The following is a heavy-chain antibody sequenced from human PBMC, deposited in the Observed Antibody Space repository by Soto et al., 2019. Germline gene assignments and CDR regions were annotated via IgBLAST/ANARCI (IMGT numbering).Heavy chain of an antibody. J-gene: IGHJ4*02. V-gene: IGHV4-39*01. CDR2: IYYSGST. CDR3: AVYYYDSSGYYFLFDY. CDR1: GGSISSSSYY. D-gene: IGHD3-22*01. Sequence: SETLSLTCTVSGGSISSSSYYWGWIRQPPGKGLEWIGSIYYSGSTYYNPSLKSRVTISVDTSKNQFSLKLSSVTAADTAVYYCAVYYYDSSGYYFLFDYWGQGTLVTVSS.